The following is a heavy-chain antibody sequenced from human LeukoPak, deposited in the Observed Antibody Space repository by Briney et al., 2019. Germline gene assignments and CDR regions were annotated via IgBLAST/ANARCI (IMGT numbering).Heavy chain of an antibody. CDR2: IKQDGNEK. D-gene: IGHD3-22*01. CDR1: GFTFSTTW. CDR3: AKDLYRGYYYDSSGPGAFDI. Sequence: GGSLRLSCAASGFTFSTTWMNWVRQAPGKGLEWVANIKQDGNEKYYVDSVKGRFTISRDNSKNTLYLQMNSLRAEDTAVYYCAKDLYRGYYYDSSGPGAFDIWGQGTMVTVSS. V-gene: IGHV3-7*03. J-gene: IGHJ3*02.